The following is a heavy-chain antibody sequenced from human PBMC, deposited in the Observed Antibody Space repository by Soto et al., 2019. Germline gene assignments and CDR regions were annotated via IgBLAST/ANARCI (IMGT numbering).Heavy chain of an antibody. V-gene: IGHV1-2*04. CDR1: GYSFTDYK. D-gene: IGHD4-17*01. J-gene: IGHJ4*02. CDR2: VDPNGGGS. Sequence: ASVKVSCKTSGYSFTDYKLHWVRRAPGQGLEWMGWVDPNGGGSNSAQKFQGSVTMTWDTSITTAYLDLTRLTTNDTATYFCATWVDYGAFAGFDFWAQGTLLTVSS. CDR3: ATWVDYGAFAGFDF.